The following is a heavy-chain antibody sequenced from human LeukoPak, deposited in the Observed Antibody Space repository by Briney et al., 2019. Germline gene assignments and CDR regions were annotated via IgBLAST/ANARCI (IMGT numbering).Heavy chain of an antibody. CDR2: ISWNSDSI. CDR1: GFTYDDYG. CDR3: VKDKVAVAGQLGYFEY. J-gene: IGHJ4*02. D-gene: IGHD6-19*01. V-gene: IGHV3-9*01. Sequence: GGSLRLSCAVSGFTYDDYGMHWVRQAPGKGLEWIAVISWNSDSIAYADSVKGRFTISRDNAKNSLYLQMNRLRPEDTAFYYCVKDKVAVAGQLGYFEYWGQGTLVIVSS.